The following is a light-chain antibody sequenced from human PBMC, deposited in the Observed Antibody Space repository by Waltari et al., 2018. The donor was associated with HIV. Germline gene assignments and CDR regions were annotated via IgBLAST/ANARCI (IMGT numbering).Light chain of an antibody. Sequence: QSALTQPPSASGSPGQSVNISCTGGDNTINDYTYVSWYQQHSDKPPKLIIFEVTKRPSGVPDRFSGSKSGNTASLFVSGLQPEDEATYFCSSFAGTNKLFGGGTKLTVL. CDR2: EVT. V-gene: IGLV2-8*01. CDR1: DNTINDYTY. CDR3: SSFAGTNKL. J-gene: IGLJ2*01.